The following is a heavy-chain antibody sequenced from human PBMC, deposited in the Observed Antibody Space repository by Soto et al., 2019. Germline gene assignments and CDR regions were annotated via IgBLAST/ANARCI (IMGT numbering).Heavy chain of an antibody. CDR2: ISYDGSNK. V-gene: IGHV3-30*18. CDR3: AKVDSSGPS. D-gene: IGHD3-22*01. Sequence: QVQLVESGGGVVHPGRSLRLSCAASGFTFSSYGMHWVRQAPGKGLEWVAVISYDGSNKYYADSVKGRFTISRDNSKNTLYLQMNSLRAEDTAVYYCAKVDSSGPSWGQGTLVTVSS. J-gene: IGHJ5*02. CDR1: GFTFSSYG.